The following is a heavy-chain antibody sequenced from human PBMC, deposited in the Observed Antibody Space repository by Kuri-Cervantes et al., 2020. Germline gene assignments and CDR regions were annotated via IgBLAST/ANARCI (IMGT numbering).Heavy chain of an antibody. D-gene: IGHD3-10*01. J-gene: IGHJ4*02. Sequence: GECLKISCAVSGFTFSRCWMSWVRQAPGTGLEGVANIKQDGSEKYYVDSVKGRFTISRENTKNSLYTQRNSLRAEETAVYYCARGMGRYSSGSYVFDYWGQGTLVTVSS. CDR2: IKQDGSEK. CDR1: GFTFSRCW. V-gene: IGHV3-7*01. CDR3: ARGMGRYSSGSYVFDY.